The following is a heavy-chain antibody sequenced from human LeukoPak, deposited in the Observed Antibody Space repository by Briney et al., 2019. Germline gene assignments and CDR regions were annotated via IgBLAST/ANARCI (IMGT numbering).Heavy chain of an antibody. CDR3: AREEVVVVPAAIGEGFDY. CDR1: GFTFSDYY. D-gene: IGHD2-2*01. J-gene: IGHJ4*02. Sequence: PGGSLRLSCAASGFTFSDYYMCWIRQAPGKGLEWVSYISSSGSTIYYADSVKGRFTISRDNAKNSLYLQMNSLRAEDTAVYYCAREEVVVVPAAIGEGFDYWGQGTLVTVSS. V-gene: IGHV3-11*01. CDR2: ISSSGSTI.